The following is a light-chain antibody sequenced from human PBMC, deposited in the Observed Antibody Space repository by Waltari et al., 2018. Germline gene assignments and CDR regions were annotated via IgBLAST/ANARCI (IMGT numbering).Light chain of an antibody. Sequence: IQMTQSPSSVSASVGDRVTVTCRASQGINSWLAWYQQKPGRAPKLLIYGASSLQSGAPSRFSGSGSGTDFTLTISSLQPDDFATYYCQQAASFPLTFGGGTKVEIK. CDR3: QQAASFPLT. J-gene: IGKJ4*01. CDR1: QGINSW. V-gene: IGKV1-12*01. CDR2: GAS.